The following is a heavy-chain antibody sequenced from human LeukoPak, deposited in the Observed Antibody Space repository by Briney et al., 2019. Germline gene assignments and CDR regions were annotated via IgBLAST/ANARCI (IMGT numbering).Heavy chain of an antibody. CDR3: ARVGGGSGSYLTYYYYYMDV. CDR1: GFTFSSYS. V-gene: IGHV3-21*01. J-gene: IGHJ6*03. D-gene: IGHD3-10*01. Sequence: GGSLRLSCAASGFTFSSYSMNWVRQAPGKGLEWVSSISSSSSYIYYADSVKGRFTISRDNAKNSLYLQMNSLRAEDTAVYYCARVGGGSGSYLTYYYYYMDVWGKGTTVTISS. CDR2: ISSSSSYI.